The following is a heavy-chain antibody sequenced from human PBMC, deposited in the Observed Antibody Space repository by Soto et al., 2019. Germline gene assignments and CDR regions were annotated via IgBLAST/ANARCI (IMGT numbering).Heavy chain of an antibody. V-gene: IGHV3-53*01. J-gene: IGHJ6*02. CDR3: ARSTYYDTLTGSYYYYAMDV. D-gene: IGHD3-9*01. Sequence: RGSLILSWVFDVFTVGINYMSWVRQAPGRGLEWPSVTYSEGTQYYADSVKGRFTISRENSNNTLYLHMNNLRAEDTAVYYCARSTYYDTLTGSYYYYAMDVWGQGTTVTVSS. CDR1: VFTVGINY. CDR2: TYSEGTQ.